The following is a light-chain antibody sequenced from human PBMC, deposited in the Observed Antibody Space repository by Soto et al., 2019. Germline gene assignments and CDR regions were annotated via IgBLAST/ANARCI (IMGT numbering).Light chain of an antibody. Sequence: DIQMTQSPSSLSASVGDRGTITCRSSQSISTYLNWYQHKQGRXXKXXIFAASSLLSGVPSRFSGIRSGTDVTLTISSLQPEDGETYDGQQSFSSPVTFGQGTKVDI. CDR3: QQSFSSPVT. J-gene: IGKJ1*01. CDR1: QSISTY. V-gene: IGKV1-39*01. CDR2: AAS.